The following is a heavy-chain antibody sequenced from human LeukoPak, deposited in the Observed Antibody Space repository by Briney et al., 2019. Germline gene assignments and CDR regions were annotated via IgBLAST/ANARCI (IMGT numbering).Heavy chain of an antibody. CDR3: ARDGGGVSAPGGY. V-gene: IGHV1-46*01. CDR1: GYTFTSYY. D-gene: IGHD3-16*01. CDR2: INPGGRST. J-gene: IGHJ4*02. Sequence: ASVKVSCKASGYTFTSYYMHWLRQAPGQGLEWMGMINPGGRSTTYAQKFQGRVTFTRDTSTSTVYMELSSLRSEDTAVYYCARDGGGVSAPGGYWGQGALVTVSS.